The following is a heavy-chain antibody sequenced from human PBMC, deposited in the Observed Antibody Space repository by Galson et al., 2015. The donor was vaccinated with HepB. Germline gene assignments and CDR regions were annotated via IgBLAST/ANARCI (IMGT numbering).Heavy chain of an antibody. CDR1: GFTFSSYA. CDR2: INQDGSDT. Sequence: SLRLSCAASGFTFSSYAMSWVRQAPGKGLEWVAHINQDGSDTFYVDSVKGRFTISRDNAKNSVYLQLNSPRADDTAVYYCAGWEMASYWGLGTLVTVSS. D-gene: IGHD5-24*01. CDR3: AGWEMASY. V-gene: IGHV3-7*03. J-gene: IGHJ4*02.